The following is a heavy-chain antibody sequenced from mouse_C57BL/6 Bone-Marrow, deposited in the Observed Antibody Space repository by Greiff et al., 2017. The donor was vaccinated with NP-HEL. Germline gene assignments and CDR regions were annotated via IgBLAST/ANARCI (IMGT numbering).Heavy chain of an antibody. CDR1: GYTFTSYW. J-gene: IGHJ3*01. V-gene: IGHV1-7*01. CDR3: ASYDYDVWFAY. Sequence: VMLVESGAELAKPGATVKLSCKASGYTFTSYWMHWVKQRPGQGLEWIGYINPSSGYTKYNQKFKDKATLTADKSSSTAYMQLSSLTYEDSAVYYCASYDYDVWFAYWGQGTLVTVSA. D-gene: IGHD2-4*01. CDR2: INPSSGYT.